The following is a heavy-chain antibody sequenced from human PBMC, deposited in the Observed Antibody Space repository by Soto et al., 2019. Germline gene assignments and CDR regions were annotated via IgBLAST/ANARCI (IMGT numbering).Heavy chain of an antibody. CDR1: GGSFGTNY. Sequence: QVQLQESGPRLVRPSGTLSLTCTISGGSFGTNYWSWIRQAPGKGLEWIGYTYHTGSTKYNPSLKSRATISVDKSKNQFSLTLNSAAAADTAVYYCATDSAGRGPFDPRGQGILVTVSS. CDR2: TYHTGST. V-gene: IGHV4-59*13. J-gene: IGHJ5*02. CDR3: ATDSAGRGPFDP. D-gene: IGHD3-10*01.